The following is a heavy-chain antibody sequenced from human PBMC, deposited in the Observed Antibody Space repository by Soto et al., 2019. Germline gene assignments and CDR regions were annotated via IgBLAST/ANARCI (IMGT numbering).Heavy chain of an antibody. J-gene: IGHJ5*02. CDR3: ARWEGYGPYNWFDT. D-gene: IGHD1-26*01. V-gene: IGHV4-39*01. Sequence: SETLSLTCTVSGGSISSSSYYWGWIRQPPGKGLEWIGSIYYSGSTYYNPSLKSRVTISVDTSKNQFSLKLSSVTAADTAVYYCARWEGYGPYNWFDTWGQGTLVTVSS. CDR1: GGSISSSSYY. CDR2: IYYSGST.